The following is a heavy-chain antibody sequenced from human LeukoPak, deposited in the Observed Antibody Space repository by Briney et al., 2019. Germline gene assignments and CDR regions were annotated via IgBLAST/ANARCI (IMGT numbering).Heavy chain of an antibody. CDR2: IIPIFGTA. V-gene: IGHV1-69*05. Sequence: SVKVSCKASGGTFSSYAISWVRQAPGQGLEWMGRIIPIFGTANYAQKLQGRVTITTDESTSTAYMGLSSLRSEDTAVYYCARRTRNWNYGGDWYFDLWGRGTLVTVSS. CDR3: ARRTRNWNYGGDWYFDL. D-gene: IGHD1-7*01. CDR1: GGTFSSYA. J-gene: IGHJ2*01.